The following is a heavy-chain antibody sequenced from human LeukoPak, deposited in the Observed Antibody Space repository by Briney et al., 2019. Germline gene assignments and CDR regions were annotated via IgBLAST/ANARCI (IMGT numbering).Heavy chain of an antibody. Sequence: SETLSLTCTVSGGSISSSSYYWGWIRQPPGKGLEWIGSIYYSGSTYYNPSLKSRVTISVDTSKNQFSLKLSSVTAADTAVYYCARQSQTNTATVLIVQFDYWGQGTLVTVSS. J-gene: IGHJ4*02. CDR2: IYYSGST. V-gene: IGHV4-39*01. D-gene: IGHD5-18*01. CDR1: GGSISSSSYY. CDR3: ARQSQTNTATVLIVQFDY.